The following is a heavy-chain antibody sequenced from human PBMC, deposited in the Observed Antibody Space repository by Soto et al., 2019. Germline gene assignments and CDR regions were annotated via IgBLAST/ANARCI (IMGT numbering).Heavy chain of an antibody. J-gene: IGHJ4*02. D-gene: IGHD1-20*01. CDR2: IFHSGTT. CDR1: GASISSGSYY. V-gene: IGHV4-61*01. CDR3: SRVHITGPVYS. Sequence: QVQLQESGPGLVKHSETLSLTCTVSGASISSGSYYCSWIRQPPGNGLECVGNIFHSGTTNYNPSLKIRLIMSVDAPINQFSLRLSSVTAAYTAFYFCSRVHITGPVYSWGQGNLVTVSS.